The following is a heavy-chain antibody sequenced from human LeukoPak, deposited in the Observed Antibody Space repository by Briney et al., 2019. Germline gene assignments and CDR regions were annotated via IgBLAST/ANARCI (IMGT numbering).Heavy chain of an antibody. D-gene: IGHD4-17*01. CDR3: ASHTSYGDSFGD. CDR1: GGSISSSSYN. J-gene: IGHJ4*02. CDR2: IYYSGST. Sequence: PSETLSLTCTVSGGSISSSSYNWGWIRQPPGKGLEWIGSIYYSGSTYYNPSLKSRVTISVDTSKNQFSLKLSSVTAADTAVYYCASHTSYGDSFGDWGQGTLVTVSS. V-gene: IGHV4-39*01.